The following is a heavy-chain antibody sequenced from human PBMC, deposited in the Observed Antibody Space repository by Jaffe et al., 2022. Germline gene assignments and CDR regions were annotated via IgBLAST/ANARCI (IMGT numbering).Heavy chain of an antibody. J-gene: IGHJ6*03. CDR1: GYTFTSYG. V-gene: IGHV1-18*01. CDR3: ARITYDFWSGYYSKYYYYYYMDV. D-gene: IGHD3-3*01. Sequence: QVQLVQSGAEVKKPGASVKVSCKASGYTFTSYGISWVRQAPGQGLEWMGWISAYNGNTNYAQKLQGRVTMTTDTSTSTAYMELRSLRSDDTAVYYCARITYDFWSGYYSKYYYYYYMDVWGKGTTVTVSS. CDR2: ISAYNGNT.